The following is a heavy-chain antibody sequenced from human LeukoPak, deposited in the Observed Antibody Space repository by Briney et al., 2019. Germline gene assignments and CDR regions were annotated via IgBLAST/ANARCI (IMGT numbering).Heavy chain of an antibody. CDR2: IYYSGST. J-gene: IGHJ4*02. Sequence: SETLSLTCTVSGGSISSSSYYWGWIRQPPGKGLEWIGSIYYSGSTYYNPSLKSRVTISVDTSKNQFSLKLSSVTAADTAVYYCARLKSVGAPFDYWGQGTLVTVSS. CDR1: GGSISSSSYY. CDR3: ARLKSVGAPFDY. D-gene: IGHD1-26*01. V-gene: IGHV4-39*01.